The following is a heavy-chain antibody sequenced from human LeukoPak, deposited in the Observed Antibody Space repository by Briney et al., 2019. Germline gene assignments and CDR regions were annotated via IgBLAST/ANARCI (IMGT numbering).Heavy chain of an antibody. D-gene: IGHD3-16*01. CDR2: INSDGSTT. CDR1: GFTFSNYW. J-gene: IGHJ4*02. Sequence: GFLRLSCAASGFTFSNYWMHWVRQAPGEGLMWLSRINSDGSTTSYAGSVKGRFTISRDNAKNTLYLQMNTLRAEDTAVYYCARETWGGLDYWGQGTLVTVSS. CDR3: ARETWGGLDY. V-gene: IGHV3-74*01.